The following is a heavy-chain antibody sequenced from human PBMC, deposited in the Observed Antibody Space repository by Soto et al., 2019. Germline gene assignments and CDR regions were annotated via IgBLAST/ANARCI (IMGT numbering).Heavy chain of an antibody. CDR1: GFIFSNYA. V-gene: IGHV3-23*01. D-gene: IGHD6-6*01. Sequence: EVQLLESGGGLVQPGGSLRVSCAASGFIFSNYAMNWVRQAPGKGLEWVSGISGGGGSTYYADSVKGRFTISRDNSENTLYLQMNSLRAEDAALYYCAKDHSVSGRPDTWSIAARGDFDYWGQGTLVTVSS. J-gene: IGHJ4*02. CDR3: AKDHSVSGRPDTWSIAARGDFDY. CDR2: ISGGGGST.